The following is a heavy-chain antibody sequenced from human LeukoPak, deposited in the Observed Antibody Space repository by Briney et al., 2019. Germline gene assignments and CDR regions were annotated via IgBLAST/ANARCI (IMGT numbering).Heavy chain of an antibody. J-gene: IGHJ3*02. D-gene: IGHD5-24*01. CDR3: ARGRDGYNLVDAFDI. Sequence: GGSLRLSCAASGFTFSNYRMNWVRQAPGKGLEWVSSISSSSIYIYYADSLKGRFTISRDNARNSLYLQMNSLRAEDTAVYYCARGRDGYNLVDAFDIWGQGIMVTVSS. CDR1: GFTFSNYR. CDR2: ISSSSIYI. V-gene: IGHV3-21*01.